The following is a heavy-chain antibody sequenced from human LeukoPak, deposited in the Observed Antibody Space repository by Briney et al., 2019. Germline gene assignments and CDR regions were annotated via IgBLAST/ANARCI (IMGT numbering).Heavy chain of an antibody. Sequence: PGRSLRLSCSASGFVFSDYPLHWIRQSPGKGPEWVTVISFDGSHQYYADSVKGRFTISRDNSKNTLYLQMNSLRAEDTAVYYCARNMVRGVTAEKGAFDSWGQGTLVTVSS. CDR1: GFVFSDYP. CDR2: ISFDGSHQ. J-gene: IGHJ4*02. V-gene: IGHV3-30*07. D-gene: IGHD3-10*01. CDR3: ARNMVRGVTAEKGAFDS.